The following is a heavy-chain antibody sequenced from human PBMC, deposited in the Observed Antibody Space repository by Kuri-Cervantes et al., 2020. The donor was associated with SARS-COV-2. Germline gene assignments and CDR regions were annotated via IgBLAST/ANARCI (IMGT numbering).Heavy chain of an antibody. CDR3: ARLPPGLTYHYGSGGPYYFDY. D-gene: IGHD3-10*01. CDR2: IYHSGST. Sequence: SETLSLTCTVSGGSISSSSYYWGWIRQPPGKGLEWIGSIYHSGSTYYNPSLKSRVTISVDTSKNQFSLKLSSVTAADTAVYYCARLPPGLTYHYGSGGPYYFDYWGQGTLVTVSS. CDR1: GGSISSSSYY. J-gene: IGHJ4*02. V-gene: IGHV4-39*07.